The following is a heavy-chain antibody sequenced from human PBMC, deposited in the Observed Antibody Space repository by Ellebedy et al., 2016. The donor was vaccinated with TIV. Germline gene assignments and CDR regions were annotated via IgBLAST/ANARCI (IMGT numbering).Heavy chain of an antibody. CDR2: ISSYNGNT. Sequence: AASVKVSCKASGYPFPNYGVSWARQAPGQGLEWVGWISSYNGNTKYGQKFEGRISLPKDTSMGTAYMELRSLRSDDTGVYFCARDVPADAAALLDYWGQGTRVTVSS. J-gene: IGHJ4*02. CDR1: GYPFPNYG. D-gene: IGHD2-2*01. CDR3: ARDVPADAAALLDY. V-gene: IGHV1-18*04.